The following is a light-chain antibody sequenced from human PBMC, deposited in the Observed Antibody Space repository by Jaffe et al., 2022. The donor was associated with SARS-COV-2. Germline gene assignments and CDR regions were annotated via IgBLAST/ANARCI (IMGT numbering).Light chain of an antibody. CDR1: QTVTNSY. Sequence: EIVLTQSPGTLSLSPGERASLSCRASQTVTNSYLAWYQQRPGQAPRLLIHGASNRATGIPDRFTGSGSGTDFTLTISRLEPEDFAVYYCQQYGSSYTFGQGTKLEIK. CDR2: GAS. V-gene: IGKV3-20*01. CDR3: QQYGSSYT. J-gene: IGKJ2*01.